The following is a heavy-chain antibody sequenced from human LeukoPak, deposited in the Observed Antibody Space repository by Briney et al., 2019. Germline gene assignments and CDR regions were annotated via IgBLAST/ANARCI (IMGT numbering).Heavy chain of an antibody. CDR2: ISGSNSYI. D-gene: IGHD1-26*01. Sequence: GGSLRLSCVASGFTFSNYSMNWVRQAPGKGLEWVSSISGSNSYIYYADSVRGRFSISRDNARNSLYLQMNSLRAEDTAVYYCARDRRNTGSFFDYWGQGTLVTVSS. J-gene: IGHJ4*02. CDR3: ARDRRNTGSFFDY. CDR1: GFTFSNYS. V-gene: IGHV3-21*01.